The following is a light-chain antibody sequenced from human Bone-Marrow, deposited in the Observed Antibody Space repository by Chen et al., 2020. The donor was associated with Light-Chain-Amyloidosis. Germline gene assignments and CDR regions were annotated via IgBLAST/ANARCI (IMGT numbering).Light chain of an antibody. J-gene: IGLJ3*02. CDR2: NTN. Sequence: QAVVTQEPSLTVSQGGTVTLTCGSRTGTVTSGHYPYWFQQKPGQAPRTLIYNTNNKHSWTPARFSGSLLGGKAALTLSGAQPEDEAEYFCLFSYNGTWVFGGGTELTVL. CDR1: TGTVTSGHY. CDR3: LFSYNGTWV. V-gene: IGLV7-46*01.